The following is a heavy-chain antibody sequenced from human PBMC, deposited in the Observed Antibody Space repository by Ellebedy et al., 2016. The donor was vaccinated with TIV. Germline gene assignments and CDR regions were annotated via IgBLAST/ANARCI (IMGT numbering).Heavy chain of an antibody. D-gene: IGHD6-6*01. J-gene: IGHJ4*02. CDR1: GFSFGSYW. Sequence: GGSLRLSCAPSGFSFGSYWMLWVRQPPGKGLEWVSRIKPDGSDITYADSAKGRFAISRDNSKNTLYLQMNSLRAEDTAVYYCARELYSSSSFLFDYWGQGTLVTVSS. CDR2: IKPDGSDI. CDR3: ARELYSSSSFLFDY. V-gene: IGHV3-74*03.